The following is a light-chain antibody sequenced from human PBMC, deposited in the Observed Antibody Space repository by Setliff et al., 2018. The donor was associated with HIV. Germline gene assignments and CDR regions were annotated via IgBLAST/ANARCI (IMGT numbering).Light chain of an antibody. CDR2: EVT. CDR3: CSYARISTYV. V-gene: IGLV2-23*02. CDR1: SSDVGSYNL. J-gene: IGLJ1*01. Sequence: QSALTQPASVSGSPEQSITISCTGTSSDVGSYNLVSWYQQHPGKAPKLIISEVTKRPSGISNRFSGSKSGNTASLTISGLQAEDEADYYCCSYARISTYVFGTGTKATVL.